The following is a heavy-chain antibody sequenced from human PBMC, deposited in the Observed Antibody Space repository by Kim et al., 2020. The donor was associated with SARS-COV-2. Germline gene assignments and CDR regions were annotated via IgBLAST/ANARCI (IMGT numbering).Heavy chain of an antibody. CDR2: INPNSGGT. CDR3: ARPESPSEPHGFDY. J-gene: IGHJ4*02. V-gene: IGHV1-2*02. Sequence: ASVKVSCKASGYTFTGYYMHWVRQAPGQGLEWMGWINPNSGGTNYAQKFQGRVTMTRDTSISTAYMELSRLRSDDTAVYYCARPESPSEPHGFDYWGQGTLVTVSS. CDR1: GYTFTGYY.